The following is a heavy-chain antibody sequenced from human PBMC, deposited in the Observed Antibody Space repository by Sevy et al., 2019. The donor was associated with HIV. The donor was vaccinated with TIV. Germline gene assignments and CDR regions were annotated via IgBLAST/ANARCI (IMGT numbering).Heavy chain of an antibody. D-gene: IGHD1-26*01. Sequence: GGSLRLSCAASGFNFRSAPMSWVRQAPGKGLEWVSAISGDGGATYYADSVKGRFTISRDNSRNILELEMNSLRAEDTAVYYCAKENWDGFSWGQGTLVTVSS. CDR2: ISGDGGAT. CDR3: AKENWDGFS. V-gene: IGHV3-23*01. CDR1: GFNFRSAP. J-gene: IGHJ5*02.